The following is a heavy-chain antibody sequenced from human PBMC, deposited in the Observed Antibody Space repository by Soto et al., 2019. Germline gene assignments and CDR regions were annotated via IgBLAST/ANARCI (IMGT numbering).Heavy chain of an antibody. Sequence: GGSLRLSCAASGFTFSSYSMNWVRQAPGKGLEWVSSISSSSSYIYYADSVKGRFTISRDNAKNSLYLQMNSLRDEDTAVYYCTRDASRDSSARGWFDPWGPGTLVTVSS. J-gene: IGHJ5*02. CDR3: TRDASRDSSARGWFDP. CDR2: ISSSSSYI. V-gene: IGHV3-21*01. D-gene: IGHD6-13*01. CDR1: GFTFSSYS.